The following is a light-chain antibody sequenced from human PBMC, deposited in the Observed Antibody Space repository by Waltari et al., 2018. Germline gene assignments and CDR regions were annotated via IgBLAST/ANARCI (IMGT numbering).Light chain of an antibody. Sequence: QSVLTQPPSASGTPGQRVTISCSGGASNIGRNTVNWYQQLPRTAPKLHIYSDHERPSGVPDRFSGAKSGASASLAISGLQSEDEADYYCAAWDDSLDGLYVFGTGTKVTVL. CDR1: ASNIGRNT. J-gene: IGLJ1*01. CDR3: AAWDDSLDGLYV. V-gene: IGLV1-44*01. CDR2: SDH.